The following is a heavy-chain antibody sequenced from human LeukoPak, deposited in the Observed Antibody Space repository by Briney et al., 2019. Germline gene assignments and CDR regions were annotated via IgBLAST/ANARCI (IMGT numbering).Heavy chain of an antibody. Sequence: GASVKVSCKASGYTFTSYGISWVRQAPGQGLEWMGWISAYNGNTNYAQKLQSRVTMTTDTSTSTAYMELRSLRSDDTAVYYCARDYGSSSYYYYYMDVWGKGTTVTVSS. V-gene: IGHV1-18*01. CDR2: ISAYNGNT. CDR1: GYTFTSYG. CDR3: ARDYGSSSYYYYYMDV. D-gene: IGHD6-6*01. J-gene: IGHJ6*03.